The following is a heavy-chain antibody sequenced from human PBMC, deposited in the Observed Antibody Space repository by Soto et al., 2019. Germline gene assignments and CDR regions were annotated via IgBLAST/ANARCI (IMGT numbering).Heavy chain of an antibody. CDR2: ISAYNGNT. CDR3: ARLVVPVATLDY. V-gene: IGHV1-18*01. CDR1: GYTFTSYG. Sequence: QVQLVQSGAEVKKPGASVKVSCKASGYTFTSYGMSWVRQAPGQGLEWLGWISAYNGNTNYAQTLQGRGTMTTDTSTSTSYMELRSLISDDKAVYYCARLVVPVATLDYWCQGTLVTVSS. J-gene: IGHJ4*02. D-gene: IGHD2-2*01.